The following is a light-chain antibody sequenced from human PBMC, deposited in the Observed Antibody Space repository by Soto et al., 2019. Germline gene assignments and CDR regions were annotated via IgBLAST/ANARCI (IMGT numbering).Light chain of an antibody. J-gene: IGKJ1*01. CDR2: GAS. Sequence: EIVMTQSPATLSVSPGERATLSCRASQSVSSNLAWYQQKPGQAPRLLIYGASTRATGIAARFSGSGSGTEFTLTISSLQSEDFALYYCQQYNNWPPWTFGQGTKVEIK. V-gene: IGKV3-15*01. CDR1: QSVSSN. CDR3: QQYNNWPPWT.